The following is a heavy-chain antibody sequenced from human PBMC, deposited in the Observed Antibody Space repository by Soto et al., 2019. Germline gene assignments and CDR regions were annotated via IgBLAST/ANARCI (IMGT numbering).Heavy chain of an antibody. V-gene: IGHV3-7*01. Sequence: HPGGSLRLSCAASGFTFSSYWMSWVRQAPGKGLEWVANIKQDGSEKYYVDSVKGRFTISRDNAKNSLYLQMNSLRAEDTAVYYCARGLSFKSRPFVTPRSLSPPDYWGQGTLVTVSS. J-gene: IGHJ4*02. CDR3: ARGLSFKSRPFVTPRSLSPPDY. CDR2: IKQDGSEK. CDR1: GFTFSSYW. D-gene: IGHD6-6*01.